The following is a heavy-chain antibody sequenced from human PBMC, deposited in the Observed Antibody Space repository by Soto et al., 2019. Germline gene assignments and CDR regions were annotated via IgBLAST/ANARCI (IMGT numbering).Heavy chain of an antibody. J-gene: IGHJ4*02. CDR2: ISYDGSNK. V-gene: IGHV3-30*18. CDR3: AKDKGKSGWPSDY. D-gene: IGHD6-19*01. CDR1: GFTFSSNG. Sequence: QVQLVESGGGVVQPGRSLRLSCAASGFTFSSNGMHWVRQAPGKGLEWVAVISYDGSNKYYADSVKGRFTISRDTSKNTLYLQMNSLRAEDTAVYYCAKDKGKSGWPSDYWGQGTLVTVSS.